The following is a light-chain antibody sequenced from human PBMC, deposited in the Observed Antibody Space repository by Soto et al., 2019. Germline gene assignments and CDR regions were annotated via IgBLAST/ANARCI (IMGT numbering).Light chain of an antibody. Sequence: DIKMTQSPYSLSAAVGDRVTIACRASQSISSWLAWYQQKPGKAPKLLIYDASSLQSGVPSRFSGSGSGTDFTLTISCLQSEDFATYYCQQYYSYPPGTFGQGTKVDIK. CDR1: QSISSW. CDR2: DAS. CDR3: QQYYSYPPGT. V-gene: IGKV1-5*01. J-gene: IGKJ1*01.